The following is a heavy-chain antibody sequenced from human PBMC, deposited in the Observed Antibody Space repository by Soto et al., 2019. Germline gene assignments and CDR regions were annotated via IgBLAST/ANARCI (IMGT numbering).Heavy chain of an antibody. CDR2: ISAYNGNT. D-gene: IGHD3-22*01. CDR3: ARDRENYYDSSALFDY. Sequence: GASVKVSCKASGYTFTSYGISWVRQAPGQGLEWMGWISAYNGNTNYAQKLQGRVTMTTDTSTSTAYMELRSLRSDDTAVYYCARDRENYYDSSALFDYWGQETLVTVSS. CDR1: GYTFTSYG. J-gene: IGHJ4*02. V-gene: IGHV1-18*01.